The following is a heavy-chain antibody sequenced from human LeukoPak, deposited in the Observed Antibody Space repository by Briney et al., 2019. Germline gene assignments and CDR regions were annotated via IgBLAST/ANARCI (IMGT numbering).Heavy chain of an antibody. CDR1: GYTFTSYG. Sequence: ASVKVSCKASGYTFTSYGISWVRQAPGQGLEWMGWISAYNGNTNYAQKLQGRVTMTTDTSTGTAYMELRSLRSDDTAVYYCARDGSYYYDSSGCDYWGQGTLVTVSS. CDR3: ARDGSYYYDSSGCDY. J-gene: IGHJ4*02. D-gene: IGHD3-22*01. V-gene: IGHV1-18*01. CDR2: ISAYNGNT.